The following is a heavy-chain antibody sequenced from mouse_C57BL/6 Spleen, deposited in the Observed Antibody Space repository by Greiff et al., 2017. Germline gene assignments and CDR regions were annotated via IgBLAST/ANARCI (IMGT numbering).Heavy chain of an antibody. CDR1: GYTFTSYW. CDR2: IHPNSGST. V-gene: IGHV1-64*01. D-gene: IGHD2-4*01. Sequence: QVQLQQPGAELVKPGASVKLSCKASGYTFTSYWMHWVKQRPGQGLEWIGMIHPNSGSTNYNEKFKSKATLTVDKSSSTAYMQLSSLTSEDSAVYYCARYPYDYDVAVYAMDYWGQGTSVTVSS. CDR3: ARYPYDYDVAVYAMDY. J-gene: IGHJ4*01.